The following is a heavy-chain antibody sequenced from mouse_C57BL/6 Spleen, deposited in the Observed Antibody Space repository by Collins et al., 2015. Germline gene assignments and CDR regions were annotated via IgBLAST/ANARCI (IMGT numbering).Heavy chain of an antibody. Sequence: VKPGASVKMSCKASGYTFTDYNMHWVKQSHGKSLEWIGYINPNNGGTTYNRKFKGKATLTVNKSSSTAYMELRSLTSEDSAVYYCARYHYYGNNYGGDYWGQGTTLTVSS. CDR3: ARYHYYGNNYGGDY. CDR1: GYTFTDYN. V-gene: IGHV1-22*01. CDR2: INPNNGGT. D-gene: IGHD1-1*01. J-gene: IGHJ2*01.